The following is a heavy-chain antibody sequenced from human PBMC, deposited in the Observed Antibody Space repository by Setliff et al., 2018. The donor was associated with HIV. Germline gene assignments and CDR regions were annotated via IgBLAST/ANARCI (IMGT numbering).Heavy chain of an antibody. CDR1: GFTVSKYY. J-gene: IGHJ4*02. CDR2: MYSGESV. Sequence: GGSLRLSCAASGFTVSKYYMTWVRQAPGKGLEWVSVMYSGESVFYADSVKGRFTISRDNSKNTLSLQMNSLKAEDTAVYYCAKDRDERWFGELLSPFTFDYWGQGTLVTVSS. V-gene: IGHV3-53*01. CDR3: AKDRDERWFGELLSPFTFDY. D-gene: IGHD3-10*01.